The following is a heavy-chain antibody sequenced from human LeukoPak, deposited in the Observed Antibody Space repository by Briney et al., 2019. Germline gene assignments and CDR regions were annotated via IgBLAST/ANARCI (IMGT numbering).Heavy chain of an antibody. CDR3: ASDIYGYFDL. V-gene: IGHV4-30-4*08. D-gene: IGHD5-12*01. CDR1: GGSISSGDYY. Sequence: PAETLSLICTVSGGSISSGDYYWSWIRQPRGKGLEWIGYIYYSVSTYYNPYLKSRVTISVDTSKNQFSLKLSSVTAPDTAVYYSASDIYGYFDLWGRGTLVTLSS. J-gene: IGHJ2*01. CDR2: IYYSVST.